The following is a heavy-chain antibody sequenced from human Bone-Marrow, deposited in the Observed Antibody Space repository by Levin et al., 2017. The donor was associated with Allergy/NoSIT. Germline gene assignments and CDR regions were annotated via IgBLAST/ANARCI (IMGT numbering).Heavy chain of an antibody. D-gene: IGHD3-10*01. CDR2: ISANSRNT. J-gene: IGHJ5*02. CDR1: GYTFSAYG. CDR3: ARVWRFGVNNWFDP. Sequence: GESLKISCKASGYTFSAYGISWVRQAPGQGLEWLGWISANSRNTNYAQNFQGRVSMTTDTATTTAYMDLRSLRFDDTAVYYCARVWRFGVNNWFDPWGQGTHVAVSS. V-gene: IGHV1-18*04.